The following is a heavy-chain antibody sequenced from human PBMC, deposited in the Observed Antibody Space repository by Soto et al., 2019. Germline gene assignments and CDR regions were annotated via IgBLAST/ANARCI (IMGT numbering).Heavy chain of an antibody. D-gene: IGHD2-2*01. V-gene: IGHV3-11*01. CDR2: ISSSGSTI. J-gene: IGHJ3*02. Sequence: GGSLRLSCAASGFTFSDYYMSWIRQAPGKGLEWVSYISSSGSTIYYADSVKGRFTISRDNAKNSLYLQMNSLRAEDTAVYYCAKFHCSSTSCYDLDAFDIWGQGTMVTVSS. CDR3: AKFHCSSTSCYDLDAFDI. CDR1: GFTFSDYY.